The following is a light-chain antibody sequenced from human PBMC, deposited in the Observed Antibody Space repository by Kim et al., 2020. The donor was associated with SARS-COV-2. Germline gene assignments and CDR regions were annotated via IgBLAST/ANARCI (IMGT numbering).Light chain of an antibody. CDR1: SADIGAYNY. J-gene: IGLJ2*01. V-gene: IGLV2-14*03. CDR3: SSYTSSSTLV. Sequence: GQSITISCTGTSADIGAYNYVSWYQQHPGKAPQLMIYDVFNRPSGVSNRFSGSKSGNMASLTISGLRAEDEAEYYCSSYTSSSTLVFGVGTQLTVL. CDR2: DVF.